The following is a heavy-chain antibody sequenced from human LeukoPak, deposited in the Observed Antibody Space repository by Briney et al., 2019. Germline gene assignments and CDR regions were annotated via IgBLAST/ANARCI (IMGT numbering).Heavy chain of an antibody. CDR1: GFTFSNYG. CDR3: AKAPRDGYIPFDF. J-gene: IGHJ4*01. Sequence: GGSLRHSCAASGFTFSNYGMHWVRQAPGKGLEWVALMWYDGSNKYYGDSVKGRFTISRDNSENTLYLQMNSLRAEDTAVYYCAKAPRDGYIPFDFWGHGTLVTVSS. V-gene: IGHV3-33*06. CDR2: MWYDGSNK. D-gene: IGHD5-24*01.